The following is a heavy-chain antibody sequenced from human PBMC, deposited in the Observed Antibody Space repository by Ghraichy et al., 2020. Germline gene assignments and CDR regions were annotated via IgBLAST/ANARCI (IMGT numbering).Heavy chain of an antibody. V-gene: IGHV3-30*02. CDR2: IRYDGSRK. D-gene: IGHD3-10*01. J-gene: IGHJ4*02. Sequence: GESLNISCAASGFIFSSYGMHWVRQAPGKGLEWVAFIRYDGSRKYYADSVKGRFTISRDNSKNTVSLQMNSLNAEDTAVYYCATLWFGDLKAFDHWGQGTLVTVSS. CDR1: GFIFSSYG. CDR3: ATLWFGDLKAFDH.